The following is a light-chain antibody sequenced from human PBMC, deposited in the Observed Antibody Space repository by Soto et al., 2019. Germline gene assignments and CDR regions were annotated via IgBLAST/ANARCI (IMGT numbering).Light chain of an antibody. Sequence: EIVMTQSPATLSVSPGERATLSCRASQSVSSYLAWYQQRPGQPPRLLLYGASTRAAGIPARFSGSGSGTEFTLTINSLQSEDFAVYYCQHYNYWPYTFGQGTKLESK. CDR3: QHYNYWPYT. V-gene: IGKV3-15*01. CDR1: QSVSSY. CDR2: GAS. J-gene: IGKJ2*01.